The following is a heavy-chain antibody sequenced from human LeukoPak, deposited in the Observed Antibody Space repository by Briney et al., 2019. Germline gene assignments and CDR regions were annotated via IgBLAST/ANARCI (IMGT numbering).Heavy chain of an antibody. D-gene: IGHD6-19*01. Sequence: PGRSLRLSCAASGFTLGNFNMNWVRQAPGRGLEWLSLIWYDGTKKYYADSVKGRFTIFRDNSMNTLYLQMNSLRAEDTGVYYCARDFSSGWLDYWGQGALVTVSS. J-gene: IGHJ4*02. V-gene: IGHV3-33*01. CDR3: ARDFSSGWLDY. CDR2: IWYDGTKK. CDR1: GFTLGNFN.